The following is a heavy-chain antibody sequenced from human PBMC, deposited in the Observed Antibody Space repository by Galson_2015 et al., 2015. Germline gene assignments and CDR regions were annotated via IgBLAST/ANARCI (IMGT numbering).Heavy chain of an antibody. J-gene: IGHJ4*02. Sequence: SLRLSCAAAGFTFSNYAMSWVRQAPGKGLEWVSGIRDNGGTTYYADSVKGRFTISRDNSKNTLYLQMNSLRAEDTAVYYCAKAQIIEYSGFTRPFDYWGQGTLVTVSS. CDR2: IRDNGGTT. CDR1: GFTFSNYA. D-gene: IGHD5-12*01. V-gene: IGHV3-23*01. CDR3: AKAQIIEYSGFTRPFDY.